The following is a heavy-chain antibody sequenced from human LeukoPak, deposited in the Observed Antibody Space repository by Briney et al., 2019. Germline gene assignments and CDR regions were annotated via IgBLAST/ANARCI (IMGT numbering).Heavy chain of an antibody. Sequence: TGGSLRLSCAASGFTFSSYGKHWVRQAPGKGLEWVAVISYDGSNKYYADSVKGRFTISRDNSKNTLYLQMNSLRAEDTAVYYCARVGKMTTVTTSPDFFRNWGQGTLVTVSS. V-gene: IGHV3-30*03. CDR1: GFTFSSYG. CDR3: ARVGKMTTVTTSPDFFRN. D-gene: IGHD4-17*01. CDR2: ISYDGSNK. J-gene: IGHJ4*02.